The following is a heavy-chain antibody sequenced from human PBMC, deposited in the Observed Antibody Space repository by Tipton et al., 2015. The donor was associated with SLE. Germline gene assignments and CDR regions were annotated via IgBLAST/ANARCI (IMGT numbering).Heavy chain of an antibody. V-gene: IGHV4-34*01. CDR3: ARRCSGGSCYFDY. Sequence: TLSLTCAVYGGSFSGYYWSWIRQPPGKGLEWIGEINHSGSTNYNPSLKSRVTISVDTSKNQFSLKLSSVTAADTAVYYCARRCSGGSCYFDYWGQGTLVTVSS. J-gene: IGHJ4*02. D-gene: IGHD2-15*01. CDR2: INHSGST. CDR1: GGSFSGYY.